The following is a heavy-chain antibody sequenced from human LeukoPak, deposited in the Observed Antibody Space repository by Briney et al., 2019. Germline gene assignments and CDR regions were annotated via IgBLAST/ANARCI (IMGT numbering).Heavy chain of an antibody. V-gene: IGHV4-39*01. J-gene: IGHJ4*02. Sequence: SETLSLTCTVSGGSISSSSYYWGWIRQPPGKGLEWIGSIYYSGSTYYNPSLKSRVTISVDTSKNRFSLKLSSVTAADTAVYYCARIPPYYYYDSSGYFWGQGTLVTVSS. CDR3: ARIPPYYYYDSSGYF. CDR2: IYYSGST. D-gene: IGHD3-22*01. CDR1: GGSISSSSYY.